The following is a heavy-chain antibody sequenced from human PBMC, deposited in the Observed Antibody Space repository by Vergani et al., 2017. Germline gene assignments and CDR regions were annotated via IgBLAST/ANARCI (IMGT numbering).Heavy chain of an antibody. D-gene: IGHD5-18*01. Sequence: QVTLRESGPALVKPTQTLTLTCTFSGFSLSTSGMCVSWIRQPPGKALEWLARIDWVDDKYYSTSLKTRPTISKDTSKNQLVLTMTNMDPVDTATYYCARTGYSYSKAFDYWGQGTLVTVSS. CDR1: GFSLSTSGMC. CDR2: IDWVDDK. V-gene: IGHV2-70*15. CDR3: ARTGYSYSKAFDY. J-gene: IGHJ4*02.